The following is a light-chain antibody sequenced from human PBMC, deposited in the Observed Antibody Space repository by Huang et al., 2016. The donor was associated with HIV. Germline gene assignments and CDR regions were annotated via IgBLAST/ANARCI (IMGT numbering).Light chain of an antibody. Sequence: EVVITQSPAILSVSPGERATLSCRASQHVNTDLAWYKHNPGQAPRLLIYGASTRATGIPARFSGNGSETGFTLTISSLQSEDFAIYYCQQYNNWPPLTFGGGTKVEIK. CDR1: QHVNTD. CDR3: QQYNNWPPLT. J-gene: IGKJ4*01. CDR2: GAS. V-gene: IGKV3-15*01.